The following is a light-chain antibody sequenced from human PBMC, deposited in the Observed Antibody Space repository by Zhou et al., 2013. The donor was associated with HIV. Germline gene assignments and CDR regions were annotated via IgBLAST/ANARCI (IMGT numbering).Light chain of an antibody. CDR3: QQRGNWPWT. Sequence: EIVLTQSPATLSLSPGERATLSCRASQSVSRYLNWFQQKPGQAPRLLVYDASNRAPGIPARFSGSGSGTDFTLTISGLEPEDFAVYYCQQRGNWPWTFGQGTKVEIK. V-gene: IGKV3-11*01. CDR1: QSVSRY. J-gene: IGKJ1*01. CDR2: DAS.